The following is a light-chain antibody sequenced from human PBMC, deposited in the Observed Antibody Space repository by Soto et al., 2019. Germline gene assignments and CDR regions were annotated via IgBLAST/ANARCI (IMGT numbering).Light chain of an antibody. Sequence: IVLAKSSCRMSQPPGVSAERSYRVGQSVGSSNLAWYQQKPGQAPRLLIYGASTRATGIPDRFSGSGSGTDFTLTISRLQSEDFAVYYCQQYSSSPRTFGQGTKVDIK. CDR1: QSVGSSN. V-gene: IGKV3-20*01. CDR3: QQYSSSPRT. CDR2: GAS. J-gene: IGKJ1*01.